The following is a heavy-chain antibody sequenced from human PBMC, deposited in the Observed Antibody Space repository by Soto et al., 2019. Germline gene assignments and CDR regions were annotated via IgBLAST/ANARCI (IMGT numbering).Heavy chain of an antibody. CDR2: INPSGGST. CDR1: GYTFTSYY. CDR3: ARDPIGYYGSGSYYDY. J-gene: IGHJ4*02. V-gene: IGHV1-46*01. D-gene: IGHD3-10*01. Sequence: ASVKVSCKASGYTFTSYYMHWVRQAPGQGLEWMGMINPSGGSTSYAQKFQGRVTMTRDTSTSTAYMELSRLRSDDTAVYYCARDPIGYYGSGSYYDYWGQGTLVTVSS.